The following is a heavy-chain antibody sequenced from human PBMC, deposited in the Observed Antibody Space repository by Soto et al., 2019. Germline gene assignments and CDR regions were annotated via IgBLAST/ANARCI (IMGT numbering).Heavy chain of an antibody. CDR1: GFTFGDYA. CDR2: IRSKIHGGTI. CDR3: ARDQIAVGYALPTFDP. Sequence: PGGSLRLSCTASGFTFGDYALSWFRQAPGKGLEWVGFIRSKIHGGTIEYADSVKGRFTISRDNSKNTLYLQMNSLRAEDTAVYYCARDQIAVGYALPTFDPWGQGTQVTAPQ. V-gene: IGHV3-49*03. J-gene: IGHJ5*02. D-gene: IGHD6-19*01.